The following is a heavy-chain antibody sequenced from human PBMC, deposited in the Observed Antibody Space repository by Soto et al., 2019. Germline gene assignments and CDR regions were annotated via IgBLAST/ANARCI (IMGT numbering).Heavy chain of an antibody. D-gene: IGHD3-10*01. V-gene: IGHV4-31*03. J-gene: IGHJ4*02. Sequence: QVQLQESGPGLVKPSQTLSLTCIVSGGSISTDGHYWSWIRQHPGKDLEWIGYIHYSGSTYYNPSLKRRVTISVDPSKSQYSLNLYSLTAADTAVYYCARDSRGYYFVYWGQGTLVTVSS. CDR2: IHYSGST. CDR1: GGSISTDGHY. CDR3: ARDSRGYYFVY.